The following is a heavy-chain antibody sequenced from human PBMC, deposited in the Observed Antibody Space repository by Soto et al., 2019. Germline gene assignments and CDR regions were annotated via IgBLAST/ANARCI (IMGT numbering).Heavy chain of an antibody. V-gene: IGHV4-31*03. CDR1: GGSISSGGYY. CDR3: ARVCGGDCHNVFDI. D-gene: IGHD2-21*02. J-gene: IGHJ3*02. Sequence: QVQLQESGPGLVKPSQTLSLTCTVSGGSISSGGYYWTWIRQHPGKGLEWIGYIYYSGSTYYNPSLKSRVTISVDTSKSQFSLKLSSVTAADTAVYYCARVCGGDCHNVFDIWGQGTMVTVSS. CDR2: IYYSGST.